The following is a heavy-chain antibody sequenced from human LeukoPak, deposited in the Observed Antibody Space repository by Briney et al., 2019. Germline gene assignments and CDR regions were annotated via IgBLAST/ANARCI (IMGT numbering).Heavy chain of an antibody. J-gene: IGHJ1*01. V-gene: IGHV4-38-2*02. CDR1: GYSISSGYY. D-gene: IGHD4-17*01. CDR3: ARGRRGVTTHFQH. CDR2: IYHSGST. Sequence: SETLSLTCTVSGYSISSGYYWGWIRQPPGKGLEWIGSIYHSGSTYYNPSLKSRVTISVDTSKNQFSLKLSSVTAADTAVYYCARGRRGVTTHFQHWGQGTLVTVSS.